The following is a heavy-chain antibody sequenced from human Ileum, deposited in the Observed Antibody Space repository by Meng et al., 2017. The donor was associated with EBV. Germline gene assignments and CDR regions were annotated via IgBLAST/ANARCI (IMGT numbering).Heavy chain of an antibody. J-gene: IGHJ5*02. CDR1: GFSFFGFSFSHYG. CDR3: ARDENGRFDP. Sequence: QVQLVESGGGVVQPGTSLILSCAPSGFSFFGFSFSHYGMFWVRQAPGKGPEWVAIIPSDGRDIYYADSVKDRFTISRDNSKNTLYLQMNSLRVEDTAVYYCARDENGRFDPWGQGTLVTVSS. V-gene: IGHV3-30*03. CDR2: IPSDGRDI. D-gene: IGHD1-14*01.